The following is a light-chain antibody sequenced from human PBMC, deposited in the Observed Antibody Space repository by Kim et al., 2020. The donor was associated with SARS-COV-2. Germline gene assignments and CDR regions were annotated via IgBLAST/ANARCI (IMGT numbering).Light chain of an antibody. J-gene: IGLJ3*02. Sequence: SVAPVQTATISCSGDKLRDKYVYWYQQKPGQSPVLVIYRESKRPSGIPWRFSGSNTWNTATLSISGTQAIHEADYYCQAWDGNTVVFGGGTQLTVL. V-gene: IGLV3-1*01. CDR2: RES. CDR1: KLRDKY. CDR3: QAWDGNTVV.